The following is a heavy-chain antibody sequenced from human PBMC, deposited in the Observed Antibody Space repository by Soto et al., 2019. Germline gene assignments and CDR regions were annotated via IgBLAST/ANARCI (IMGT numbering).Heavy chain of an antibody. CDR1: GYTFTSYY. CDR3: ARDGYYYDSSGYYGPLDY. Sequence: ASVKVSCKASGYTFTSYYMHWVRQAPGQGLEWMGIINPSGGSTSYAQKFQGRVTMTRDTSTSTVYMELSSLRSEDTAVYYCARDGYYYDSSGYYGPLDYWGQGTLVTVSS. D-gene: IGHD3-22*01. J-gene: IGHJ4*02. CDR2: INPSGGST. V-gene: IGHV1-46*01.